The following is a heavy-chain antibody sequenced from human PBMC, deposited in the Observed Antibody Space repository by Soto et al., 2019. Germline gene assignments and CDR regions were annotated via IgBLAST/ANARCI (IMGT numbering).Heavy chain of an antibody. CDR3: AKVGVVAATAFDY. V-gene: IGHV3-23*01. D-gene: IGHD2-15*01. Sequence: EVQLLESGGGLVQPGGSLRLSCAASGFTFSSYAMSWVRQAPGKGLEWVSAISGSGGSTYYADSVKGRFTISRDNSKNTLELQMNSLRAEDTAGYYWAKVGVVAATAFDYWGQGTLVTVSS. CDR2: ISGSGGST. CDR1: GFTFSSYA. J-gene: IGHJ4*02.